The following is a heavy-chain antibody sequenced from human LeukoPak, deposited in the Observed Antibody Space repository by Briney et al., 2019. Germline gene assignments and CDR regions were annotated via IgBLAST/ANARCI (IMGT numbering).Heavy chain of an antibody. V-gene: IGHV1-69*04. CDR3: ARSRAYCSGGSCYSPWSP. CDR2: IIPILGIA. D-gene: IGHD2-15*01. J-gene: IGHJ5*02. Sequence: ASVKVSCKASGYTFTSYGISWVRQAPGQGLEWMGRIIPILGIANYAQKFQGRVTITADKSTSTAYMELSSLRSEDTAVYYCARSRAYCSGGSCYSPWSPWGQGTLVTVSS. CDR1: GYTFTSYG.